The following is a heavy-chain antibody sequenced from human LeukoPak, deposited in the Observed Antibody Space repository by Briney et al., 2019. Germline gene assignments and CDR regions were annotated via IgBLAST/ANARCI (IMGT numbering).Heavy chain of an antibody. V-gene: IGHV4-39*01. CDR3: ARHPIAVASETFDY. CDR1: GESFIGYY. D-gene: IGHD6-19*01. J-gene: IGHJ4*02. Sequence: SETLSLTCAVYGESFIGYYWGWIRQPPGKGLEWIGSIYYSGSTYYNPSLKSRVTISVDTSKNQFSLKLSSATAADTAVYYCARHPIAVASETFDYWGQGTLVTVSS. CDR2: IYYSGST.